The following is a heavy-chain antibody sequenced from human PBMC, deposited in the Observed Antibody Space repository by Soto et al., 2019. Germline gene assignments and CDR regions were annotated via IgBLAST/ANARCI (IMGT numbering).Heavy chain of an antibody. V-gene: IGHV3-33*01. Sequence: ESGGGVVQPGRSLRLSCAASGFTFSSYGMHWVRQAPGKGLEWVAVIWYDGSNKYYADSVKGRFTISRDNSKNTVYLQMNRLRAEDTAVYYCARGVQGGSGAFDIWGQGTMVTVSS. D-gene: IGHD3-10*01. CDR3: ARGVQGGSGAFDI. CDR2: IWYDGSNK. CDR1: GFTFSSYG. J-gene: IGHJ3*02.